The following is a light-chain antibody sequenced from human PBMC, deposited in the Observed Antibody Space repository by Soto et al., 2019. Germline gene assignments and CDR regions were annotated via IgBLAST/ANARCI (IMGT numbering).Light chain of an antibody. CDR3: QSYDSSLYVV. CDR2: GST. J-gene: IGLJ2*01. V-gene: IGLV1-40*01. Sequence: QSVLTQPPSVSGAPGQRVTISCTGSSSNIGAGYDVHWYQQLPGAAPNLLIYGSTNRPAGVPGRFSGSNSGTSASLAIAGLHAEDEADYYGQSYDSSLYVVFGGGTKVTVL. CDR1: SSNIGAGYD.